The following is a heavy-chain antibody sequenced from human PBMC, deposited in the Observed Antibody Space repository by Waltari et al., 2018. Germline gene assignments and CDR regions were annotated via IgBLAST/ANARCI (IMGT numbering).Heavy chain of an antibody. CDR1: GFTVTNYS. Sequence: HLVESGGGLIQPGGSLRLSCAASGFTVTNYSMRWVRQAPGRGLGCVSVIYSAVTTYYADSVKGRFTISRDTFRNTLYLQMDNLRPDDTAVYYCARGNTASLDYWGQGTLVTVSS. CDR3: ARGNTASLDY. D-gene: IGHD2-21*02. V-gene: IGHV3-53*01. CDR2: IYSAVTT. J-gene: IGHJ4*02.